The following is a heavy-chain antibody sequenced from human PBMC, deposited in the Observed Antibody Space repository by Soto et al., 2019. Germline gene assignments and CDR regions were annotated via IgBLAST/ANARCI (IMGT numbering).Heavy chain of an antibody. J-gene: IGHJ3*02. Sequence: ASVKVSCKASGYTFTGHYMHWVRQAPGQGLEWMGWINPNSVGTNYAQKFQGRVTMTRDTSISTAYMELSRLRSDDTAVYYCARGPMVRAAHGFDIWGQGTMVTV. V-gene: IGHV1-2*02. CDR2: INPNSVGT. CDR1: GYTFTGHY. CDR3: ARGPMVRAAHGFDI. D-gene: IGHD3-10*01.